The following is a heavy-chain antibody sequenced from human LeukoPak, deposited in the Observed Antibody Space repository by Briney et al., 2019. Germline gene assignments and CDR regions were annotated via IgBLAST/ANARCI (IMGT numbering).Heavy chain of an antibody. J-gene: IGHJ4*02. CDR2: IYYSGST. Sequence: SETLSLTCTVSGGSLSSGSYYWGWLRQPPGTGLEWIGYIYYSGSTNYNPSLKSRVTISVDTSKNQFSLKLSSVTAADTAVYYCASGYSYGFDYWGQGTLVTVSS. CDR3: ASGYSYGFDY. CDR1: GGSLSSGSYY. V-gene: IGHV4-61*01. D-gene: IGHD5-18*01.